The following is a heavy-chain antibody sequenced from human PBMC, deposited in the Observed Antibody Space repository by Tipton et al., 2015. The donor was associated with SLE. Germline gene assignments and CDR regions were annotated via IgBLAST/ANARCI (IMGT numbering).Heavy chain of an antibody. Sequence: LRLSCTVSGGSIRSSDFYWSWIRQPPGKGLEWIGYTYYSGSTYHNPSLKSRISMSMDTSKNQFSLRLGSVTAADTAVYYCATRRQGRITIRGMVTSPTHAFDIWGRGTMVAVSS. D-gene: IGHD3-3*01. CDR2: TYYSGST. J-gene: IGHJ3*02. CDR3: ATRRQGRITIRGMVTSPTHAFDI. CDR1: GGSIRSSDFY. V-gene: IGHV4-30-4*01.